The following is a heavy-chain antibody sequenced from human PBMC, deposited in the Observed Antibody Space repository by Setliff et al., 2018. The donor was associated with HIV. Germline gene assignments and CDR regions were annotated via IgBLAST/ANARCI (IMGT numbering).Heavy chain of an antibody. D-gene: IGHD5-18*01. CDR3: ATGGSVDTAIVTENAFDI. J-gene: IGHJ3*02. CDR1: DYSINSGYY. V-gene: IGHV4-38-2*02. Sequence: SETLSLTCTLSDYSINSGYYWGWIRQPPGKGLQWIGSIYHGGSTYYSPSLKSRLTISVDPSKNQFSLKVSSVTAADTAVYYCATGGSVDTAIVTENAFDIWGQGTMVTVSS. CDR2: IYHGGST.